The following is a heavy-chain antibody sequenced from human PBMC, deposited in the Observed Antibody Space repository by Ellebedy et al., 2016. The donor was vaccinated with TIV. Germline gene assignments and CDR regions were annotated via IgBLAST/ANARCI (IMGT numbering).Heavy chain of an antibody. V-gene: IGHV4-59*08. CDR1: GGSISNYY. CDR3: ARGLLGTYYHYYYMDL. J-gene: IGHJ6*03. CDR2: IYYSGST. D-gene: IGHD5-18*01. Sequence: MPSETLSLTCTVSGGSISNYYWSWIRQPPGKGLEWIGYIYYSGSTNYNPSLKSRVTISVDTSKNQFSLKLSSVTAADTAVYYCARGLLGTYYHYYYMDLWGKGTTVTVSS.